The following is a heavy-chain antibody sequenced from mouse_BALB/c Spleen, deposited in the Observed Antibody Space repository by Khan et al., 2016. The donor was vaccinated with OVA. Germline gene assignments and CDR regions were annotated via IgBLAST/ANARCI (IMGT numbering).Heavy chain of an antibody. CDR3: ARLENI. CDR1: GFSLTSYG. Sequence: QVQLQQSGPGLVAPSQSLSITCTVSGFSLTSYGVHWVRQPPGKGLEWLGVIWAGGSTNYNSALLSRLSISKDNYKSQVFLKMNSMQTDDTTIYYCARLENIWGQGTTLTVSS. D-gene: IGHD1-3*01. V-gene: IGHV2-9*02. J-gene: IGHJ2*01. CDR2: IWAGGST.